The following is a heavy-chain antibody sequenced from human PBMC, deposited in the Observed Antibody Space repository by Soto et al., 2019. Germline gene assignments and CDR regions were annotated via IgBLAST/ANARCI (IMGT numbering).Heavy chain of an antibody. J-gene: IGHJ4*02. Sequence: SVKVSCKASGGTFSTFGISWVRQAPGQGLEWMGGIVPFFGTARYSQKFEDRITITADESTNTVYMDLRSLTSEDTAIYYCAKSAPMDAGDKYYYDFWGQGALVTVSS. V-gene: IGHV1-69*13. D-gene: IGHD4-17*01. CDR2: IVPFFGTA. CDR3: AKSAPMDAGDKYYYDF. CDR1: GGTFSTFG.